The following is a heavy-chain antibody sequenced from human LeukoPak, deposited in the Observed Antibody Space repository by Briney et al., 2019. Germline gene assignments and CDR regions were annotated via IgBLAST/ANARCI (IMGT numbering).Heavy chain of an antibody. CDR1: GFTFSSYA. CDR3: ARDQDWEAGFTGNDAFDI. Sequence: PGGSLRLSCAASGFTFSSYAMHWVRQAPGKGLEWVAVISYDGSNKYYADSVKGRFTISRDNSKNTLYLQMNSLRAEDTAVYYCARDQDWEAGFTGNDAFDIWGQGTMVTVSS. CDR2: ISYDGSNK. D-gene: IGHD3/OR15-3a*01. J-gene: IGHJ3*02. V-gene: IGHV3-30*04.